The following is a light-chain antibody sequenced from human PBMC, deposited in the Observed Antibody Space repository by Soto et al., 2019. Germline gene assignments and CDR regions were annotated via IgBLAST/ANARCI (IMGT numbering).Light chain of an antibody. Sequence: EIVLTQSPGTLSLSPGERATLSCRASQSVSSSYVAWYQQKPGQAPRLLIYGASSRATGIPDRFSGSGSGTYSTLTISRLDHEDFAVYYCQQYGSSPETFGQGTKVEIK. CDR2: GAS. J-gene: IGKJ1*01. CDR1: QSVSSSY. CDR3: QQYGSSPET. V-gene: IGKV3-20*01.